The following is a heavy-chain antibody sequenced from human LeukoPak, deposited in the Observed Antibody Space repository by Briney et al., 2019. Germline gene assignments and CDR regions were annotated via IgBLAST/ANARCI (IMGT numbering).Heavy chain of an antibody. D-gene: IGHD5-12*01. CDR3: AKDGVRGYSGYDNYYFDY. CDR2: IRYDGSNK. CDR1: GFTFSSYG. Sequence: GGSLRLSCAASGFTFSSYGMHWVRQAPGKGLEWVAFIRYDGSNKYYADSVKGRFTISRDNSKNTLYLQMNSLRAEDTAVYYCAKDGVRGYSGYDNYYFDYWGQGTLVTVSS. V-gene: IGHV3-30*02. J-gene: IGHJ4*02.